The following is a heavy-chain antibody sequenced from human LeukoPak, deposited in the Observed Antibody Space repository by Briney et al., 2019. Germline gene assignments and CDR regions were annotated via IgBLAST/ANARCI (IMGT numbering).Heavy chain of an antibody. CDR1: GYTFVGYY. V-gene: IGHV1-2*02. CDR3: AREYSASEH. D-gene: IGHD5-12*01. J-gene: IGHJ4*02. Sequence: ASVKVSYKASGYTFVGYYLHWVRQAPGQGLEWMAWIDPYTGNTHYAQKFQGRITVTRDTSVSTTYMELSWLTSDDTARYYCAREYSASEHWGQGTLVTVSS. CDR2: IDPYTGNT.